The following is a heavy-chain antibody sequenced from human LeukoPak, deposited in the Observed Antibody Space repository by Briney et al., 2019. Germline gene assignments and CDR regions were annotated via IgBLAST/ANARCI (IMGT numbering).Heavy chain of an antibody. Sequence: PSETLSLTCTVSGGSMSSSDYYWGWIRQPPGKGLEWIGSIYYSGSTYYNPSLKSRVTISVDTSKNQFSLKLRSVTAADTAVYYCARQVGYTSSSRWFDPWGQGTLVTVPS. J-gene: IGHJ5*02. V-gene: IGHV4-39*01. CDR1: GGSMSSSDYY. CDR2: IYYSGST. D-gene: IGHD6-6*01. CDR3: ARQVGYTSSSRWFDP.